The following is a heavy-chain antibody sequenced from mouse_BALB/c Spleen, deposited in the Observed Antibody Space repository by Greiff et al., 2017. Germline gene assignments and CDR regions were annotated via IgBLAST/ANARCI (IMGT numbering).Heavy chain of an antibody. Sequence: EVKVEESGPGLVKPSQSLSLTCTVTGYSITSDYAWNWIRQFPGNKLEWMGYISYSGSTSYNPSLKSRISITRDTSKNQFFLQLNSVTTEDTATYYCARGGDYWGQGTTLTVSS. V-gene: IGHV3-2*02. J-gene: IGHJ2*01. CDR2: ISYSGST. CDR1: GYSITSDYA. CDR3: ARGGDY.